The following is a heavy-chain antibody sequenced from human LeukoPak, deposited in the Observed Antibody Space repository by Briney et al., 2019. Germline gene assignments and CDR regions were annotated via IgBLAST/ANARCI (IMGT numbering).Heavy chain of an antibody. V-gene: IGHV3-74*01. D-gene: IGHD6-13*01. CDR2: INSDGSSI. CDR3: AKTPDSSSWYYLDY. Sequence: GGSLRLSCAASGFTFSSHWMHWVRQAPGKGLVWVSRINSDGSSISYADSVKGRFTISRDNAKNTLYLQMNSLRAEDTAAYYCAKTPDSSSWYYLDYWGQGTLVTVSS. CDR1: GFTFSSHW. J-gene: IGHJ4*02.